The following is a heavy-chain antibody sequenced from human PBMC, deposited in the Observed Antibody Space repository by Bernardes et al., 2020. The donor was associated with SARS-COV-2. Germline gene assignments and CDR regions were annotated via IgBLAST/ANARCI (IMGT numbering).Heavy chain of an antibody. CDR3: ARAPIYCSGDSCNWFDP. D-gene: IGHD2-15*01. Sequence: SQTLSLTCAIPGDSVSSDSAAWNWIRQSPSRGLEWLGCTYYRSKWYNDYAISVKSRITINPDTSKNQFSLQLNSVTPEDTAVYYCARAPIYCSGDSCNWFDPWGQGTLVTVSS. CDR2: TYYRSKWYN. J-gene: IGHJ5*02. V-gene: IGHV6-1*01. CDR1: GDSVSSDSAA.